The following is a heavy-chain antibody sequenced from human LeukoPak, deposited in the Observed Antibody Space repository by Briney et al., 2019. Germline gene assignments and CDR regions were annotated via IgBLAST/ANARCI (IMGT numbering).Heavy chain of an antibody. Sequence: GGSLRLSCAASGFTFSDYYMSWIRQAPGKGLEWVSYISSSGSTIYYADSVKGRFTISRDNAKNSLYLQMNSQRAEDTDVYYCVRDRERWLQARLDYWGQGTLVTVSS. J-gene: IGHJ4*02. CDR3: VRDRERWLQARLDY. CDR1: GFTFSDYY. D-gene: IGHD5-24*01. CDR2: ISSSGSTI. V-gene: IGHV3-11*01.